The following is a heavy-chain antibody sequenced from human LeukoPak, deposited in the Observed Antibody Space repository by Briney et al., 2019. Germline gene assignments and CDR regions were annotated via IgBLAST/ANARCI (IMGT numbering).Heavy chain of an antibody. J-gene: IGHJ4*02. Sequence: GGSVRLSCAASGFSFCDYEMNCLPESPGKAVVGVSNISRRGCNKFYGDSVKGRYTIHRQRAKNSLYPQMHSLRPEDTGVYYCSKLAVASADSWGQGTLVTVSS. CDR3: SKLAVASADS. CDR1: GFSFCDYE. V-gene: IGHV3-48*03. CDR2: ISRRGCNK. D-gene: IGHD6-19*01.